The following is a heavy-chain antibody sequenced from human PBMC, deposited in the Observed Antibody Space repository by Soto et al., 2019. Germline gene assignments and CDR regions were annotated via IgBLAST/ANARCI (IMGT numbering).Heavy chain of an antibody. CDR3: AKRPVAGTREVDY. Sequence: GGSLRLSCAASGFTFSNYAMTWVRQAPGKGLEWVSSISGSGGSTYYADSVKGRFTISRDNSKNTLYIQMNSLRAEDTAVYYCAKRPVAGTREVDYWGQGIMVTVSS. CDR2: ISGSGGST. J-gene: IGHJ4*02. D-gene: IGHD6-19*01. V-gene: IGHV3-23*01. CDR1: GFTFSNYA.